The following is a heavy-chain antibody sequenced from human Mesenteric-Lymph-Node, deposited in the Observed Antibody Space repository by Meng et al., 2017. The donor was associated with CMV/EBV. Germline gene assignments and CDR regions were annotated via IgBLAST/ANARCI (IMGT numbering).Heavy chain of an antibody. V-gene: IGHV1-69-2*01. CDR3: ATVRSWGYYTAHYHGMDV. CDR2: FDPEDIET. CDR1: GYSFTGYY. Sequence: TVNLSCKASGYSFTGYYIHWVRQAPGEGLEWMGGFDPEDIETLYAQKFQGRVTMTAETSTDTAYMELRSLRSEDTAMYYCATVRSWGYYTAHYHGMDVWGQGTTVTVSS. D-gene: IGHD3-10*01. J-gene: IGHJ6*02.